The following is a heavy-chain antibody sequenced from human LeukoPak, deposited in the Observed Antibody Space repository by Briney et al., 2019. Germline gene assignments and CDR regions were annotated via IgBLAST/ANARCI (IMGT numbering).Heavy chain of an antibody. CDR1: GGTFSSDP. CDR3: ARDTGELIY. Sequence: ASVKVSCKASGGTFSSDPIIWVRQAPGQGLEWMGRIIPMFGTTNYAQKFQRGVTITTDESTSTAYMQLNSLTSEDTAVYYCARDTGELIYWGQGTLVTVSS. D-gene: IGHD7-27*01. V-gene: IGHV1-69*05. J-gene: IGHJ4*02. CDR2: IIPMFGTT.